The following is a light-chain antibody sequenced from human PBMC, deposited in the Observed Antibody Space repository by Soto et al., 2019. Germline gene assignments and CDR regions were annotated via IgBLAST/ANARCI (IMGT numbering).Light chain of an antibody. V-gene: IGKV3-15*01. CDR2: GAS. CDR3: QQYNNWRGT. CDR1: QSVSSN. J-gene: IGKJ1*01. Sequence: EIVMTQSPATLSVSPGERATLSCRASQSVSSNLAWYQQKPGQAPRLLIYGASTRATGIPARFSGSGSGTEFTLTISSLQPEDFAVYYCQQYNNWRGTFGQGTKVDIK.